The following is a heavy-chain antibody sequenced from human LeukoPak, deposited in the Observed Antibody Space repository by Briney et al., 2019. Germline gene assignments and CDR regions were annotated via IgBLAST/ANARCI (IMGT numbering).Heavy chain of an antibody. J-gene: IGHJ4*02. V-gene: IGHV3-23*01. CDR1: GFTFSDYV. CDR3: AKDGGLWVSAHWGDS. Sequence: GGSLRLSCAASGFTFSDYVMSWVRQAPGKGLEWVAGISGSGDYTYYADSVKGRFPIFRDNSKNTLFLQMNNLRAEDTAVYYCAKDGGLWVSAHWGDSWGRGTLVTVPS. CDR2: ISGSGDYT. D-gene: IGHD7-27*01.